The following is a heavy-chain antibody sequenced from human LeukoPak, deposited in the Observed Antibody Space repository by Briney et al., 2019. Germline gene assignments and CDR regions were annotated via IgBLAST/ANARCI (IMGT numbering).Heavy chain of an antibody. CDR2: INAGNGNT. CDR3: ARDGWFDP. CDR1: GYTFTSYA. Sequence: ASVKVSCKASGYTFTSYAMHWVRQAPGQRLEWMGWINAGNGNTKYSPKFQGRVTITRDTSASTAYMELSSLRSEDTAVYYSARDGWFDPWGQGTLVTVSS. V-gene: IGHV1-3*01. J-gene: IGHJ5*02.